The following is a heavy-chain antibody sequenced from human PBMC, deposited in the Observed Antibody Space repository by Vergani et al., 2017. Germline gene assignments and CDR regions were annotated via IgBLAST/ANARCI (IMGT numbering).Heavy chain of an antibody. J-gene: IGHJ6*02. CDR3: ARDGRGVGATIYYYGMDV. CDR1: GFTFSSYA. CDR2: ISGSGGST. V-gene: IGHV3-23*01. D-gene: IGHD1-26*01. Sequence: EVQLLESGGGLVQPGGSLRLSCAASGFTFSSYAMSWVRQAPGKGLEWVSAISGSGGSTYYADSVKGRFTISRDNSKNTLYLQMNSLRAEDTAVYYCARDGRGVGATIYYYGMDVWGQGTTVTVSS.